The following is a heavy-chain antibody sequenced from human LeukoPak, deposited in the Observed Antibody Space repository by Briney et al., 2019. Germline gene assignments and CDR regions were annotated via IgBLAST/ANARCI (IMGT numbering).Heavy chain of an antibody. CDR3: ARRYSGSYYPEYFDY. J-gene: IGHJ4*02. CDR1: GYSFTNYW. Sequence: KIGASLKISCKGSGYSFTNYWIGWVRQMPGKGLEWMGIIWPDDSDTRYSPSFQGQVTISADKSNSIVYLQWTSLKASDTAMYYCARRYSGSYYPEYFDYWGQGTLVTVSS. V-gene: IGHV5-51*01. D-gene: IGHD1-26*01. CDR2: IWPDDSDT.